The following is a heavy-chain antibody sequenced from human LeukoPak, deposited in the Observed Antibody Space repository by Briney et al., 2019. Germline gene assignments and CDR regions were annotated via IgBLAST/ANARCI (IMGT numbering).Heavy chain of an antibody. D-gene: IGHD3-3*01. Sequence: PSETLSLTCAVYGGSFSGYYWSWIRQPPGKGLEWIGEINHSGSTNYNPSLKSRVTISVDTSKNQFSLKLSSVTAADTAVYYCARGPTGYYDFWSGYRTNWFDPWGQGTLVTVSS. CDR1: GGSFSGYY. CDR3: ARGPTGYYDFWSGYRTNWFDP. J-gene: IGHJ5*02. CDR2: INHSGST. V-gene: IGHV4-34*01.